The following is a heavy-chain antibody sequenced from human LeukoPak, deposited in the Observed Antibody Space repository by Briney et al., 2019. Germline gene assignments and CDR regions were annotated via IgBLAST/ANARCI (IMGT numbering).Heavy chain of an antibody. V-gene: IGHV3-74*01. CDR1: GFTFSSNG. D-gene: IGHD4-23*01. CDR3: ARGRPHGNDY. CDR2: IASDGSST. Sequence: PGGSLRLSCAASGFTFSSNGMSWVRQAPGKGLVWVSRIASDGSSTTYADSVKGRFSISRDNAKNTLYLQMNSLRVEDTAVYYCARGRPHGNDYWGQGTLVTVSS. J-gene: IGHJ4*02.